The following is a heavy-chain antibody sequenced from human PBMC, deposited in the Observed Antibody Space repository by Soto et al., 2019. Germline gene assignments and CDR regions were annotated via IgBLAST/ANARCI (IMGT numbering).Heavy chain of an antibody. J-gene: IGHJ4*02. D-gene: IGHD3-22*01. CDR3: ARDKGNYYDSSGSFDY. Sequence: PSETLSLTCLVSGCSISSYYWRRIRQPRGKGLEWIGYIYYSGSTNYNPSLKSRVTISVDTSKNQFSLKLSSVTAADTAVYYCARDKGNYYDSSGSFDYWGQGTLVTVSS. CDR2: IYYSGST. V-gene: IGHV4-59*01. CDR1: GCSISSYY.